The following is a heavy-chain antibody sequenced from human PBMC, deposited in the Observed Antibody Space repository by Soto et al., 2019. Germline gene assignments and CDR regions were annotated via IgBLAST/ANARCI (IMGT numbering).Heavy chain of an antibody. CDR3: ARDDYGYAH. Sequence: EAQLVQSGGGLVQPGGSLRLSCTASGLIISTHWMSWVRQTPEKGLEWVSNIKEDGSEKYYEDSVNGRFTISRDNAKNSLYLQLNSLRVEDTAVYYCARDDYGYAHWGQGSRVTVSS. J-gene: IGHJ4*02. V-gene: IGHV3-7*04. CDR1: GLIISTHW. D-gene: IGHD5-18*01. CDR2: IKEDGSEK.